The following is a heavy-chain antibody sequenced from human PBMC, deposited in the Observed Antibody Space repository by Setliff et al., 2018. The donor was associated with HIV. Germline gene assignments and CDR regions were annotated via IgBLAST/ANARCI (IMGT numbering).Heavy chain of an antibody. D-gene: IGHD3-10*01. CDR1: GGSISSGSYY. CDR2: IYTSGST. J-gene: IGHJ4*02. CDR3: ARRRGPMVRGVDPAPSFFFDY. Sequence: PSETLSLTCTVSGGSISSGSYYWSWIRQPAGKGLEWIGHIYTSGSTNYNPSLKSRVTISVDTSKNQFSLRVKAVTAGDTGLYFCARRRGPMVRGVDPAPSFFFDYWGQGTPVTVSS. V-gene: IGHV4-61*09.